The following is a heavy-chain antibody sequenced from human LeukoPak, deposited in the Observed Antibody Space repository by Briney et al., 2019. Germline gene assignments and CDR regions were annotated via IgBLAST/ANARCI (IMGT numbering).Heavy chain of an antibody. CDR1: GFTFSSYG. CDR2: IWYDGSNK. D-gene: IGHD2-15*01. CDR3: ARDLEPQVVVAAYFDY. J-gene: IGHJ4*02. V-gene: IGHV3-33*01. Sequence: GRSLRLSCAASGFTFSSYGMHWVRQAPGKGLEWVAVIWYDGSNKYYADSVKGRFTISRDNSKNTLYLQMNSLRAEDTAVYYCARDLEPQVVVAAYFDYWGQGTLVTVSS.